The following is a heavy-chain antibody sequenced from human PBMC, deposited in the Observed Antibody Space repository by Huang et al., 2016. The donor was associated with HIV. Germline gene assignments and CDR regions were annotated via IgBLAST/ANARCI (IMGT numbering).Heavy chain of an antibody. Sequence: EVQLVQSGAEVKKPGESLKISCKGSGYSFTSYWIGVVRQMPGKGLGWMGIVYLGDSDPGYSPSSQGKVTISADKSISTAYLQWSSLKASDTAMDYCARAVAATFGASAFDIWGQGTMVTVSS. D-gene: IGHD6-19*01. V-gene: IGHV5-51*03. J-gene: IGHJ3*02. CDR1: GYSFTSYW. CDR3: ARAVAATFGASAFDI. CDR2: VYLGDSDP.